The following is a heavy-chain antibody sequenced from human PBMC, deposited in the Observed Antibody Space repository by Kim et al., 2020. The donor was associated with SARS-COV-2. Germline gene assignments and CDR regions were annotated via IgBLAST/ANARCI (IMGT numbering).Heavy chain of an antibody. Sequence: YADSVKGRFTSSRDNAKNSLYLQMNSLRAEDTAVYYCARGGYIVATGGDYWGQGTLVTVSS. J-gene: IGHJ4*02. V-gene: IGHV3-11*03. D-gene: IGHD5-12*01. CDR3: ARGGYIVATGGDY.